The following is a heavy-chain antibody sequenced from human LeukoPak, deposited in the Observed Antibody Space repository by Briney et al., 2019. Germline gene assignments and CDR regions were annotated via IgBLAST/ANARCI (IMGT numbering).Heavy chain of an antibody. V-gene: IGHV4-34*01. Sequence: SETLSLSCAVYGGSFNDYYWTWIRQSPGKGLESIGEINHSGSTSYNPSLKSRVTISVDASKSQFSLKLNSVTAADTAVYFCASRAAADPYFDYWGQGTLVTVSS. CDR2: INHSGST. CDR1: GGSFNDYY. D-gene: IGHD6-13*01. J-gene: IGHJ4*02. CDR3: ASRAAADPYFDY.